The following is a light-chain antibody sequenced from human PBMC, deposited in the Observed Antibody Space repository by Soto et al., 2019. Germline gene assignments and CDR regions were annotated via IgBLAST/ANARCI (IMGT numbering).Light chain of an antibody. CDR1: QSVSNF. J-gene: IGKJ4*01. Sequence: EIVLTQSPATLSLSPGERATLSCRASQSVSNFLAWYQQKPGQAPRLLIYDASTRATGIPARFSGSGSGTDFALTISSLEPEDFALYYCQQRRTWPPLTFGGGTKVEIK. CDR2: DAS. V-gene: IGKV3-11*01. CDR3: QQRRTWPPLT.